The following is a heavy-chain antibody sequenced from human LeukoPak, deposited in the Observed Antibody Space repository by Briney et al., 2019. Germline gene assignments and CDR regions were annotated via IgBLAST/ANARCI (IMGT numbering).Heavy chain of an antibody. Sequence: PGGSLRLSCAASGFTFTNYWMSWVRQAPGKGLEWVANIKADGSEKFYVDSVKGRFTISRDNAKNSLYLQMNSLRAEDTAVYYCAGESSVVRGVITDFDYWGQGTLVTVSS. V-gene: IGHV3-7*01. D-gene: IGHD3-10*01. J-gene: IGHJ4*02. CDR1: GFTFTNYW. CDR2: IKADGSEK. CDR3: AGESSVVRGVITDFDY.